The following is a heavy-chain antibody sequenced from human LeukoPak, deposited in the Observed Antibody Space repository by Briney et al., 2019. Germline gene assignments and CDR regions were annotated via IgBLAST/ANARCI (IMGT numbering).Heavy chain of an antibody. CDR1: GFSFSTYS. D-gene: IGHD6-19*01. Sequence: GGSLRLSCVASGFSFSTYSMNWVRQAPGKGLEWISSISSSSSYIYYAGSVKGRFTISRDNAKNSLYLQMDSLRAEDTAMYYCASAVHDSSGWYYFDYWGQGTLVTVSS. V-gene: IGHV3-21*01. CDR2: ISSSSSYI. CDR3: ASAVHDSSGWYYFDY. J-gene: IGHJ4*02.